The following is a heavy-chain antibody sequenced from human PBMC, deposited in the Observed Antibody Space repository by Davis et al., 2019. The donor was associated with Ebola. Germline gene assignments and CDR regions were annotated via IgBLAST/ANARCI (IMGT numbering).Heavy chain of an antibody. J-gene: IGHJ6*02. Sequence: GGSLRLSCTASGFTFGDYAMNWVRQAPGKGLEWVSSISSSSSYIYYADSVKGRFTISRDNAKNSLYLQMNSLRAEDTAVYYCAREQVTMVQGTFYYYYYGMDVWGQGTTVTVSS. D-gene: IGHD3-10*01. CDR1: GFTFGDYA. CDR2: ISSSSSYI. CDR3: AREQVTMVQGTFYYYYYGMDV. V-gene: IGHV3-21*01.